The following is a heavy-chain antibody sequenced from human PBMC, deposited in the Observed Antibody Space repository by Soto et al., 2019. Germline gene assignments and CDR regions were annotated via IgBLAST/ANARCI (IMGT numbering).Heavy chain of an antibody. D-gene: IGHD3-3*01. Sequence: QVQLVQSGAEVKKPGASVKVSCKASGYTFTSYAMHWVRQAPGQRLEWMGWINAGNGNTKYSQKFQGRVTITRDTSASTAYMELSSLRSEDTTVSYCARDHPHFGVPTYNWFDPWGHGTLVTVSS. CDR1: GYTFTSYA. CDR2: INAGNGNT. V-gene: IGHV1-3*01. J-gene: IGHJ5*02. CDR3: ARDHPHFGVPTYNWFDP.